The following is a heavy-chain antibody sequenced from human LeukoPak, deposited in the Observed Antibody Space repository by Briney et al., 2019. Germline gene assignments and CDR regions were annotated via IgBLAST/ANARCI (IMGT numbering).Heavy chain of an antibody. V-gene: IGHV3-30*07. D-gene: IGHD3-22*01. Sequence: PGGPLRLSCAASGFTFSNYAMHWVRQAPGKGLEWVSLISSGGTYEYYADSVKGRFTISRDNSKNTLYLQLNSLRAEDTAVYYCARAAYDSSGYYDYWGQGTLVTVSS. CDR1: GFTFSNYA. J-gene: IGHJ4*02. CDR2: ISSGGTYE. CDR3: ARAAYDSSGYYDY.